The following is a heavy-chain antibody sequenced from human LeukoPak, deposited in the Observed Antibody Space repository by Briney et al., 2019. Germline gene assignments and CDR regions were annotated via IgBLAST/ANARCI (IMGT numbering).Heavy chain of an antibody. CDR3: ARGRWDSSSWYYYYYGMDV. CDR1: GYTFTSYG. J-gene: IGHJ6*02. CDR2: ISAYNGNT. D-gene: IGHD6-13*01. Sequence: ASVKVSCKASGYTFTSYGISWVRQAPGQGLEWMGWISAYNGNTNYAQKLQGRVTMTTDTSTSTAYMELRSLRSDDTAVYYCARGRWDSSSWYYYYYGMDVWGQGTTATVSS. V-gene: IGHV1-18*01.